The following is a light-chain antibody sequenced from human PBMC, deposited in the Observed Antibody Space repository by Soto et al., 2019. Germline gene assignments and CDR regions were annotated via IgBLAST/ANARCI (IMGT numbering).Light chain of an antibody. V-gene: IGKV3-20*01. CDR2: GAS. Sequence: EIVLTQSPGTLSLSPGERATLSCRASQSVSSSYLAWYQQKPGQAPRLLIYGASSRATGIPDRFSGSGSGTDFTITISRLEPEDFSVYYCQQYGSAPPVTFGQVTRLEIK. J-gene: IGKJ5*01. CDR1: QSVSSSY. CDR3: QQYGSAPPVT.